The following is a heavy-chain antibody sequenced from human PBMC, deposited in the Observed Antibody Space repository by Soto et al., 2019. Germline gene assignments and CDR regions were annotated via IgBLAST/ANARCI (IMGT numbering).Heavy chain of an antibody. J-gene: IGHJ3*02. V-gene: IGHV1-8*01. CDR3: ARAFLRDILTGYYLYAFDI. D-gene: IGHD3-9*01. CDR2: MNPNSGNT. Sequence: GASVKVSCKASGYTFTSYDINWVRQATGQGLEWMGWMNPNSGNTGYAQKLQGRVTMTTDTSTSTAYMELRSLRSDDTAVYYCARAFLRDILTGYYLYAFDIWGQGTMVTVSS. CDR1: GYTFTSYD.